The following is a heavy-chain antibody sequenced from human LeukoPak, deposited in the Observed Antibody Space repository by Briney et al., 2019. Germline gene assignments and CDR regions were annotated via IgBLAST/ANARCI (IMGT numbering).Heavy chain of an antibody. V-gene: IGHV5-51*01. Sequence: GESLQISCKGSGYIFTSYWIGWVRHMAGKGLEWMGIIYPGDSDGRYNASFQGQVTISADKSTSTSYLQWSSLKASDTAMYYCARGSASSGWYVFYYYDYWGQGTLVTVSS. D-gene: IGHD6-19*01. CDR3: ARGSASSGWYVFYYYDY. J-gene: IGHJ4*01. CDR1: GYIFTSYW. CDR2: IYPGDSDG.